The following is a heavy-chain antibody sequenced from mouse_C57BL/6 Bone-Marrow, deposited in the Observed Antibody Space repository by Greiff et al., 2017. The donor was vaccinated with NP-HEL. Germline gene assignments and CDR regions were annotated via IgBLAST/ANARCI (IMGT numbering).Heavy chain of an antibody. J-gene: IGHJ1*03. CDR2: IDPSDSYT. Sequence: QVQLQQPGAELVMPGASVKLSCKASGYTFTSYWMHWVKQRPGQGLEWIGEIDPSDSYTNYNQKFKGKSTLTVDKSSSTAYMQLSSLTSEDSAVYYCARDDGLGYFDVWGTGTTGTVSS. CDR3: ARDDGLGYFDV. D-gene: IGHD2-3*01. V-gene: IGHV1-69*01. CDR1: GYTFTSYW.